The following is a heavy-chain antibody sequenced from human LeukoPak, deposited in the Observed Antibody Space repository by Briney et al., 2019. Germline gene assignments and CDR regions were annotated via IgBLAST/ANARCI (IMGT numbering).Heavy chain of an antibody. CDR3: ARGRIAVAGMGDAFDI. Sequence: PSETLSLTCAVYGGSFSGCYWSWIRQPPGKGLEWIGEINHSASTNYNPSLKSRVTISVDTSKNQFSLKLSSVTAADTAVYYCARGRIAVAGMGDAFDIWGQGTMVTVSS. J-gene: IGHJ3*02. CDR2: INHSAST. D-gene: IGHD6-19*01. V-gene: IGHV4-34*01. CDR1: GGSFSGCY.